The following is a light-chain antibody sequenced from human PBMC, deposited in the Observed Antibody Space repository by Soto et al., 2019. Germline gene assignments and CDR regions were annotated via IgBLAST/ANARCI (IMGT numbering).Light chain of an antibody. CDR1: QSISSW. CDR2: KAS. CDR3: QKYNSYPIN. J-gene: IGKJ5*01. Sequence: DIQMTHSPSTLSASVLYIVTITFRASQSISSWLAWYQQKPGKAPKLLIYKASSLESGVPSRFSGSGSGTEFTLTISSLQPDDFATYYCQKYNSYPINFGQGTRLEIK. V-gene: IGKV1-5*03.